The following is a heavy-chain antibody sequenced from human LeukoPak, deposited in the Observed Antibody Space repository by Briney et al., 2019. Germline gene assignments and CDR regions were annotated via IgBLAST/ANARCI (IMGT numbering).Heavy chain of an antibody. CDR3: ARVSPRMEAFDI. V-gene: IGHV4-39*01. J-gene: IGHJ3*02. CDR1: GGSISSNNCY. Sequence: SETLSLTCTVSGGSISSNNCYWGWIRQPPGKGLEWIGTISYSGSTWYNPSLKSRVTMSVDTSKNQFSLKLSSVTAADTAMYYCARVSPRMEAFDIWGQGTMVTVSS. CDR2: ISYSGST. D-gene: IGHD1-1*01.